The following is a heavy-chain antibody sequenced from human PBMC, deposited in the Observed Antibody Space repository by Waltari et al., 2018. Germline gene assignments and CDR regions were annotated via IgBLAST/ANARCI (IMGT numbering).Heavy chain of an antibody. Sequence: QVQLVQSGAEVKKPGSSVKVSCKASGGTFSSYAIRWVRQAPGQGLECMGGIIALCGIANIAQKCQGRCTVTTDESTSTAYMELSSLRSEDTAVYYCARRGVDSYATKGALDSWGQGTMVTVSS. CDR3: ARRGVDSYATKGALDS. D-gene: IGHD5-18*01. V-gene: IGHV1-69*05. CDR2: IIALCGIA. CDR1: GGTFSSYA. J-gene: IGHJ3*02.